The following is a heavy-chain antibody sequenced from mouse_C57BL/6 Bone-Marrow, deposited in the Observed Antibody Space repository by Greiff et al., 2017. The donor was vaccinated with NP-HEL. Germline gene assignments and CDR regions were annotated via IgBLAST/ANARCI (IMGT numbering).Heavy chain of an antibody. Sequence: VHVKQSGAELVRPGASVKLSCTASGFNIKDDYMHWVKQRPEQGLEWIGWIDPENGDTEYASKFQGKATITADTSSNTAYLQLSSLTSEDTAVYYCTTHGSSSYWGQGTLVTVSA. V-gene: IGHV14-4*01. CDR1: GFNIKDDY. D-gene: IGHD1-1*01. CDR2: IDPENGDT. CDR3: TTHGSSSY. J-gene: IGHJ3*01.